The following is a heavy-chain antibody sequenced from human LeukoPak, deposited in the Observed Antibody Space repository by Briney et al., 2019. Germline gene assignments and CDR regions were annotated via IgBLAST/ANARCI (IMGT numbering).Heavy chain of an antibody. Sequence: SETLSLTCTVSGYSISSTYYGAWIRQPPWKGLEWIATIPHSGSTYYTPSLESRLTISLDTSRNHFSLRLSSVTAADTAVYYCSRVNAPVATLDYWGLGTLVAVSS. V-gene: IGHV4-38-2*02. D-gene: IGHD1-1*01. CDR3: SRVNAPVATLDY. CDR1: GYSISSTYY. CDR2: IPHSGST. J-gene: IGHJ4*02.